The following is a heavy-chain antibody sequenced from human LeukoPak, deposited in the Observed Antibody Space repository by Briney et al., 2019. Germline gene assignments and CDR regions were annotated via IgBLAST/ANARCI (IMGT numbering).Heavy chain of an antibody. V-gene: IGHV4-61*02. Sequence: PSGTLSLTCAVSGGPISSSNWRSWIRQPAGKGLEWIGRIYTSGSTNYNPSLKSRVTISVDTSKNQFSLKLSSVTAADTAVYYCARDTRTYYDFWSGYIGWGQGTLVTVSS. D-gene: IGHD3-3*01. J-gene: IGHJ4*02. CDR2: IYTSGST. CDR1: GGPISSSNW. CDR3: ARDTRTYYDFWSGYIG.